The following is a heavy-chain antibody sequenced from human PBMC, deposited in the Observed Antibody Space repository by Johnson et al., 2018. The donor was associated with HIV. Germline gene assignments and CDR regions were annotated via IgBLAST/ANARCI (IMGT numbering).Heavy chain of an antibody. CDR3: ASEYSYGSHDAFDI. V-gene: IGHV3-30*04. Sequence: QVQLLESGGGLVQPGGSLRLSCAASGFTFSSYAMHWVRQAPGKGLEWVAVIWYDGSNKYYADSVKGLFTISRDNSKNTLYLQMNSLRAEDTAVYYCASEYSYGSHDAFDIWGQGTMVTVSS. D-gene: IGHD5-18*01. CDR1: GFTFSSYA. J-gene: IGHJ3*02. CDR2: IWYDGSNK.